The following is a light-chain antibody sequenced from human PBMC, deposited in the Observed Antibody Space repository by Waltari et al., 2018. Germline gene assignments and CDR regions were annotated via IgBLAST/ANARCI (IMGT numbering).Light chain of an antibody. CDR1: QNIIKY. J-gene: IGKJ1*01. CDR2: DAS. CDR3: QHYLRLPAT. Sequence: EIVLTQSPGTLSLSPGERATLSCRASQNIIKYLAWYQQKPGQAPRLLILDASSRASGIPDRFSGSGSGTDFSLTISRLEPEDFAVYYCQHYLRLPATFGQGTKVEIK. V-gene: IGKV3-20*01.